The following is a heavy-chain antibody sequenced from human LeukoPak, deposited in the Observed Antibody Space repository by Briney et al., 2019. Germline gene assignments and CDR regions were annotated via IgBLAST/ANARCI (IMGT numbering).Heavy chain of an antibody. CDR1: GYTFTSYG. J-gene: IGHJ3*02. D-gene: IGHD4-17*01. V-gene: IGHV1-18*01. CDR3: ARFYYGDYETNNAFDI. Sequence: ASVKVSCKASGYTFTSYGISWVRQAPGQGLEWMGWISAYNGNTNYAQKLQGRVTMTTDTSTSTAYMELRSLRSDDTAVYYCARFYYGDYETNNAFDIWGQGTMVTVS. CDR2: ISAYNGNT.